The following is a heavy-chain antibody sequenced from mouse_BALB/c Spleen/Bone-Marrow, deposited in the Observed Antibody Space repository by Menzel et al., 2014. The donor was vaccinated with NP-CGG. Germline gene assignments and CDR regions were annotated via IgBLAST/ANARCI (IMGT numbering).Heavy chain of an antibody. CDR1: SFNIKDTY. Sequence: VQLQQSGAELVKPGASVKLSCTASSFNIKDTYLHWVKQGPEQGLDWIGRIDPAIFTKYDPKFQGKATITADTSSNTAYLHLSSLTSEDTAVYYCASYRYGWYFDVWGAGTTVTVSS. CDR2: IDPAIFT. J-gene: IGHJ1*01. D-gene: IGHD2-14*01. V-gene: IGHV14-3*02. CDR3: ASYRYGWYFDV.